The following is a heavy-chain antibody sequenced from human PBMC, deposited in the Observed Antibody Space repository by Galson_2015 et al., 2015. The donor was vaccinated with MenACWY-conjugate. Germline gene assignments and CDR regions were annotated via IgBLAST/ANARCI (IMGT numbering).Heavy chain of an antibody. J-gene: IGHJ4*02. CDR2: ISTYGGST. D-gene: IGHD5-18*01. CDR1: GFIFTDYD. CDR3: ARKDGATYGYNDY. V-gene: IGHV3-64*02. Sequence: SLRLSCAGSGFIFTDYDMHWVRQAPGKGLEYVSAISTYGGSTYNADSVKGRFTISRDNSKTMLFLQMGSLRVEDTAVYYCARKDGATYGYNDYWGQGTLVIVSS.